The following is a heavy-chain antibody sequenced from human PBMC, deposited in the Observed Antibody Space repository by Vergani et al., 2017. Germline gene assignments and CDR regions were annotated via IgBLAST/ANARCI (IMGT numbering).Heavy chain of an antibody. Sequence: QLQLQESGPGLVKPSETLSLTCTVSGGSISSSSYYWGWIRQPPGKGLEWIGSIYYSGSTYYNPSLKSRVTISVDTSKNQFSLKLSSVTAADTAVYYCARAGDHYGSGSPLDYWGQGTLVTVSS. CDR3: ARAGDHYGSGSPLDY. CDR2: IYYSGST. D-gene: IGHD3-10*01. V-gene: IGHV4-39*01. CDR1: GGSISSSSYY. J-gene: IGHJ4*02.